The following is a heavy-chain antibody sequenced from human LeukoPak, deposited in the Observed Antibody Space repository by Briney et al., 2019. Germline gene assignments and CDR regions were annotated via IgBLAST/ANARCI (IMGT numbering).Heavy chain of an antibody. J-gene: IGHJ3*02. Sequence: SETLSLTCTVSGGSISSSSYYWGWIRQPPGKGLEWIGSIYYSGSPYYNPSLKSRVTISVDTSKNQFSLKLSSVTAADTAMYYCARSTDSGIRLIRVDAFDIWGQGTMVTASS. V-gene: IGHV4-39*01. CDR2: IYYSGSP. D-gene: IGHD4/OR15-4a*01. CDR1: GGSISSSSYY. CDR3: ARSTDSGIRLIRVDAFDI.